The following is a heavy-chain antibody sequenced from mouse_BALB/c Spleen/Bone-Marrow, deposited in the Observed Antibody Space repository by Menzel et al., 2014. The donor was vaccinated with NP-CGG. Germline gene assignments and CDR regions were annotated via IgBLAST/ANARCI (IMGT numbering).Heavy chain of an antibody. Sequence: QVQLQHSEAELVRPGSSVKISCKASGYAFSSYWMNWVKQRPGQGLEWIGQIYPGDGDTNYNGKFRGKATLTADKSSSSAYMQLSSLTSEDSAVYFCARRGPGFDYWGQGTTLTVSS. CDR3: ARRGPGFDY. D-gene: IGHD3-3*01. CDR2: IYPGDGDT. V-gene: IGHV1-80*01. CDR1: GYAFSSYW. J-gene: IGHJ2*01.